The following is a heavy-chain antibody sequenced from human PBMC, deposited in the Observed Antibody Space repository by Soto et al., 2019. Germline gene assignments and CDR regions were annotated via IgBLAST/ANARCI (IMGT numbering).Heavy chain of an antibody. Sequence: PSETLPLTCTGSGGSVTNSSYYWGWIRQSPGKGLEWIGSIYYRGRSYSKSSVKSRVTISVETSKNQFSLNLTSVTASDTAVYFCVRQRTTVRTQAYFDYWGPGALVTVHS. D-gene: IGHD4-4*01. CDR3: VRQRTTVRTQAYFDY. V-gene: IGHV4-39*01. J-gene: IGHJ4*02. CDR2: IYYRGRS. CDR1: GGSVTNSSYY.